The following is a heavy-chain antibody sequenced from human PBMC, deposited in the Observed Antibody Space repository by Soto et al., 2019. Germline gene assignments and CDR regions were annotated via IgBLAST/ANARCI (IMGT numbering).Heavy chain of an antibody. Sequence: ELQLVETGGGSIQTGGSLRLSCAASGFSISSNYIAWVRQPPGKGLEWVSTTFSGGNTEYAASVKGRCSISRDNYKNTLYLQMGKLRVEDTAVYYFARKPPITMQEWAFGMDVWGQGTTVSAAS. CDR2: TFSGGNT. D-gene: IGHD3-10*01. J-gene: IGHJ6*01. CDR3: ARKPPITMQEWAFGMDV. V-gene: IGHV3-53*02. CDR1: GFSISSNY.